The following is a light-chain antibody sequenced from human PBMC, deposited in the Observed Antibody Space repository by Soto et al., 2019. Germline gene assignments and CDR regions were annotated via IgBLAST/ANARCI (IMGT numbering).Light chain of an antibody. CDR2: WAS. V-gene: IGKV4-1*01. CDR3: QQYYSTPLIT. Sequence: DIVMTQSPDSLAVSLGERATINCKSSQSVLYSSNNKNYLAWYQQKPGQPPKLPIYWASTRESGVPDRFSGSGSGTDFTLTISSLQAEDVAVYYCQQYYSTPLITFGQGTRLEIK. J-gene: IGKJ5*01. CDR1: QSVLYSSNNKNY.